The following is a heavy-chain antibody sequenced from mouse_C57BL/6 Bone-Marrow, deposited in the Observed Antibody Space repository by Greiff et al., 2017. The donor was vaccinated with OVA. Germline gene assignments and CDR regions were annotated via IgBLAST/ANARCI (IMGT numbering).Heavy chain of an antibody. Sequence: EVQLQQSGTVLARPGASVKMSCKTSGYTFTSYWMHWVKQRPGQGLEWIGAIYPGNSDTSYNQKFKGKAKLTAVTSASTAYMELSSLTNEDSAVYYCTSRQLRLHYYAMDYWGQGTSVTVSS. CDR3: TSRQLRLHYYAMDY. D-gene: IGHD3-2*02. J-gene: IGHJ4*01. CDR2: IYPGNSDT. V-gene: IGHV1-5*01. CDR1: GYTFTSYW.